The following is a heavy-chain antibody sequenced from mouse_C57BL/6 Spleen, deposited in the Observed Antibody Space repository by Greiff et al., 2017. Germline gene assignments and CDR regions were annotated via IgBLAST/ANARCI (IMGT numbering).Heavy chain of an antibody. CDR2: IDPETGGT. J-gene: IGHJ2*01. D-gene: IGHD4-1*01. CDR1: GYTFTDYE. CDR3: TGGTGDFDY. V-gene: IGHV1-15*01. Sequence: QVQLQQSGAELVRPGASVTLSCKASGYTFTDYEMHWVQQTPVHGLEWIGAIDPETGGTAYNQKFKGKAILTADKSSSTAYLELRSLTSEDSAVYNCTGGTGDFDYGGQGTTLTVSS.